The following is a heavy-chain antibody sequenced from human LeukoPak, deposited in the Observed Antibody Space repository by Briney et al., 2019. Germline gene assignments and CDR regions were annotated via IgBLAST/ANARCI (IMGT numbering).Heavy chain of an antibody. CDR1: GGSISSRSYY. D-gene: IGHD2-2*02. CDR3: ARQLGYCSSTSCYTDKVDY. Sequence: SETLSLTCTVSGGSISSRSYYWGWIRQPPGKGLEWIGSIYYSGSTYYNPSLKSRVTISVDTSKNQFSLKLSSVTAADTAVYYCARQLGYCSSTSCYTDKVDYWGQGTLVTVSS. J-gene: IGHJ4*02. CDR2: IYYSGST. V-gene: IGHV4-39*01.